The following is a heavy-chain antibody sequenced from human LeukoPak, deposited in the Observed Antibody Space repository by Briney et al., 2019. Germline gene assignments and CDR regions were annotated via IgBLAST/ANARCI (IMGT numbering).Heavy chain of an antibody. J-gene: IGHJ4*02. V-gene: IGHV1-69*13. Sequence: SVKVSCKASGGTFSSYAISWVRQAPGQVLEWMGGIIPIFGTANYAQKFQGRVTITADESTSTAYMELSSLRSEDTAVYYCASFYGSGRSYDYWGQGTLVTVSS. CDR2: IIPIFGTA. CDR1: GGTFSSYA. CDR3: ASFYGSGRSYDY. D-gene: IGHD3-10*01.